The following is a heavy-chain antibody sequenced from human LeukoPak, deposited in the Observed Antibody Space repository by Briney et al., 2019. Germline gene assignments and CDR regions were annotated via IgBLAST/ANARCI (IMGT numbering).Heavy chain of an antibody. Sequence: GGSLRLSCAASGFTFDDYAMHWVRQAPGKGLEWVSGISWNSGSIGYADSVKGRFTIPRDNAKNSLYLQMNSLRAEDTALYYCARGYCSGGSCSSGYFDYWGQGTLVTVSS. D-gene: IGHD2-15*01. J-gene: IGHJ4*02. V-gene: IGHV3-9*01. CDR2: ISWNSGSI. CDR1: GFTFDDYA. CDR3: ARGYCSGGSCSSGYFDY.